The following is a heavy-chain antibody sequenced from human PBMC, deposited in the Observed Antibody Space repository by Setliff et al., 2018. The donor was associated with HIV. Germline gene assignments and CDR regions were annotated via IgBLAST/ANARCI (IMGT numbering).Heavy chain of an antibody. CDR1: GFTLRSYA. V-gene: IGHV3-23*01. Sequence: GGSLRLSCEASGFTLRSYAMYWVRQAPGKGLEWVAGISGAGATTYYADSVKGRFTISRDNAKNSLYVQMNSLRAEDTAVYYCARGQTTGEYWGQGTLVTVSS. CDR3: ARGQTTGEY. D-gene: IGHD4-17*01. CDR2: ISGAGATT. J-gene: IGHJ4*02.